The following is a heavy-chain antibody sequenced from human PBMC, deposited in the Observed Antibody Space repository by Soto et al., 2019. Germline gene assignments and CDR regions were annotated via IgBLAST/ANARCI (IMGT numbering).Heavy chain of an antibody. CDR2: INPSGGST. J-gene: IGHJ4*02. D-gene: IGHD1-26*01. V-gene: IGHV1-46*01. CDR3: AIGVRRARSPQIGSFGY. Sequence: ASVKISCKASGYTFTSYYMHWVRQAPGQGLEWMGIINPSGGSTSYAQKFQGRVTMTRDTSTSTVYMELSSLRAADTAVYYCAIGVRRARSPQIGSFGYWDRGALVTASS. CDR1: GYTFTSYY.